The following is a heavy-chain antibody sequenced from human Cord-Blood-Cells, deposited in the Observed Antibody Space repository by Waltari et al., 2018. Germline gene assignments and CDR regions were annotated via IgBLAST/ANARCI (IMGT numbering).Heavy chain of an antibody. D-gene: IGHD3-3*01. CDR2: IYTSGSN. J-gene: IGHJ5*02. Sequence: QVQLQESGPGLVKPSETLSLTCTVSGGSISSYYWSWIRQPAGKGLEWIGRIYTSGSNNYNPSQQSRVTMSVDTSKNQFSLKLSSVTAADTAVYYCARDRAGTIFGVVIIENWFDPWGQGTLVTVSS. V-gene: IGHV4-4*07. CDR3: ARDRAGTIFGVVIIENWFDP. CDR1: GGSISSYY.